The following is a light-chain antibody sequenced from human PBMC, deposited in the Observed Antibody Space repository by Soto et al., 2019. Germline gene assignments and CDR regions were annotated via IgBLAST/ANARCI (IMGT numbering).Light chain of an antibody. V-gene: IGKV1-9*01. Sequence: DIQLTQSPSFLSASVGDRVTITCRASQGISSYLAWYQQKPGRAHKLLIYAASILQSGVPSRFSGSGSGTEFTLTISSLQPEDFATYYCQQLNGYPLTFGGGTKVEIK. CDR1: QGISSY. J-gene: IGKJ4*01. CDR2: AAS. CDR3: QQLNGYPLT.